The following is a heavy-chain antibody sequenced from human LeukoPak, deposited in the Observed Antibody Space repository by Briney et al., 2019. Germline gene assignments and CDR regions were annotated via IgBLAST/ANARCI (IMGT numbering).Heavy chain of an antibody. V-gene: IGHV4-38-2*02. CDR3: THSSSWYTPGV. J-gene: IGHJ4*02. Sequence: SETLSLTCTVSGYSISSGYYWGWIRQPPGRGLEWIGCTYHSGSTYYNPSLKSRVTISVDTSKNQFSLKLSSVTAADTAVYYCTHSSSWYTPGVWGQGTLVTVSS. CDR1: GYSISSGYY. CDR2: TYHSGST. D-gene: IGHD6-13*01.